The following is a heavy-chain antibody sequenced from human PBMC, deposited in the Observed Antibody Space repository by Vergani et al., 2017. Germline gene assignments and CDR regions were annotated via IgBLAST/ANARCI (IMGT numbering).Heavy chain of an antibody. Sequence: QITLKESGPTLGKPTQTRTLTCTFSGFSLNTRGVSVAWIRQPPGNALDWLALIYWNDDQHYSPSLNNRVTSTKDTSKNQGVLTMTNMDHVDTGTYFCVYRRPEWCTTGFVFPFYCYSSMDVRGKGTTVHVSS. CDR2: IYWNDDQ. CDR3: VYRRPEWCTTGFVFPFYCYSSMDV. CDR1: GFSLNTRGVS. J-gene: IGHJ6*03. V-gene: IGHV2-5*04. D-gene: IGHD2-15*01.